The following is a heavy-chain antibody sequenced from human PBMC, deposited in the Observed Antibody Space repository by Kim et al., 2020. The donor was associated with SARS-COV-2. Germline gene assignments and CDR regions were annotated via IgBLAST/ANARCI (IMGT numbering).Heavy chain of an antibody. V-gene: IGHV4-59*01. CDR2: IFYGGDT. Sequence: ETLSLTCSVSSDSFSAYYWSWIRHLPGKRLEWIGYIFYGGDTNYNPSLKSRVTISWDTSRDQFSLDLTSVTEADTAVYYCARSEGRASWHQFDYWGQGILVTVSS. J-gene: IGHJ4*02. CDR3: ARSEGRASWHQFDY. CDR1: SDSFSAYY.